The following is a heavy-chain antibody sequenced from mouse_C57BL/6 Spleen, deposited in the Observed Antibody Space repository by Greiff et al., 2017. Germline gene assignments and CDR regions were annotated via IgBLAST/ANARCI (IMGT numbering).Heavy chain of an antibody. D-gene: IGHD1-1*01. J-gene: IGHJ1*03. Sequence: EVQRVESGGGLVQPKGSLKLSCAASGFTFNTYAMHWVRQAPGKGLEWVARIRSKSSNYATYYTDSVKDRFTISRDDSQSMLYLQMNNLKTDDTAMYYVVREGYYYGSYSGYFDVWGTGTTVTVSS. CDR2: IRSKSSNYAT. V-gene: IGHV10-3*01. CDR3: VREGYYYGSYSGYFDV. CDR1: GFTFNTYA.